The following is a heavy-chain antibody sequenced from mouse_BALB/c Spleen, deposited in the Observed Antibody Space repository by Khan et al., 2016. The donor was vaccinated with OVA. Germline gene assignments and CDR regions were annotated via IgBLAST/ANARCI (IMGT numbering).Heavy chain of an antibody. J-gene: IGHJ4*01. CDR2: ISYSGST. CDR1: GYSLTSNYA. CDR3: ARGNYYGYAMDY. Sequence: EVQLQESGPGLVKPSQSLSLTCTVTGYSLTSNYAWNWIRQFPGNKLEWMGYISYSGSTNYNPSLKSRISITRDTSKNQFFLQLNSVTTEDTATYYCARGNYYGYAMDYWGQGTSITVSS. V-gene: IGHV3-2*02. D-gene: IGHD1-1*01.